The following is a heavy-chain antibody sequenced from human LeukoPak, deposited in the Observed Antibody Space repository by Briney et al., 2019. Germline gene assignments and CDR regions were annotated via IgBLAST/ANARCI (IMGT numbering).Heavy chain of an antibody. CDR1: GFTFSSYA. CDR3: ARGRLHYDFWSGYNWFDP. Sequence: GGSLRLSCAASGFTFSSYAMSWVRQAPGKGLEWVSYISSSSSTIYYADSVKGRFTISRDNAKNSLYLQMNSLRAEDTAVYYCARGRLHYDFWSGYNWFDPWGQGTLVTVSS. J-gene: IGHJ5*02. V-gene: IGHV3-48*01. CDR2: ISSSSSTI. D-gene: IGHD3-3*01.